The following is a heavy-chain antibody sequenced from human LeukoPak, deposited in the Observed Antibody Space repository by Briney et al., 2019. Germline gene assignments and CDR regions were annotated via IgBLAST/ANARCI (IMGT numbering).Heavy chain of an antibody. V-gene: IGHV3-74*01. Sequence: PGGSLRLSCAASGFSFSSYAMSWVRQAPGKGLVWVSRIKSDGSSTSYADSVKGRFTISRDNAKNTLYLQMNSLRVEDTAVYYCAKAPGEPGYMDVWGKGTTVTVSS. J-gene: IGHJ6*03. D-gene: IGHD3-16*01. CDR3: AKAPGEPGYMDV. CDR2: IKSDGSST. CDR1: GFSFSSYA.